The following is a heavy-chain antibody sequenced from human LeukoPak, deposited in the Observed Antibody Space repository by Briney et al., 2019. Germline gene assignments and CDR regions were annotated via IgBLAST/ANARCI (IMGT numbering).Heavy chain of an antibody. Sequence: PGGSLRLSCAASGFTFSSYAMHWVRQAPGKGLEWVAVISYDGSNKYYADSVKGRFTISRDNSKNTPYLQMNSLRAEDTAVYYCARGGWSGLVVPAALDYWGQGTLVTVSS. V-gene: IGHV3-30-3*01. CDR1: GFTFSSYA. J-gene: IGHJ4*02. D-gene: IGHD2-2*01. CDR3: ARGGWSGLVVPAALDY. CDR2: ISYDGSNK.